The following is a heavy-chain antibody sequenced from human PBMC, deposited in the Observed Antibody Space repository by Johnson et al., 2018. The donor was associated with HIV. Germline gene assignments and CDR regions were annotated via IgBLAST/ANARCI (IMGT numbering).Heavy chain of an antibody. CDR2: ISGSGGTI. J-gene: IGHJ3*02. Sequence: VQLVESGGDLVKAGGSLRLSCAASGSTFSDYYMSWIRQAPGKGLEWVSYISGSGGTIYYADSVKGRFTISRDNAQNSLYLQMNSLRAEDTALYYCARSNSPGIAPSFTLYLATEVDAFDIWGQGTMVTVSS. CDR3: ARSNSPGIAPSFTLYLATEVDAFDI. V-gene: IGHV3-11*01. CDR1: GSTFSDYY. D-gene: IGHD6-13*01.